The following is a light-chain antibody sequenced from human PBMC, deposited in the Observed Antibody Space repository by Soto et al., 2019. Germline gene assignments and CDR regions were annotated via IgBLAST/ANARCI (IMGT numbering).Light chain of an antibody. Sequence: DIQMTQSPSSLSASVGDRVTITCQASQDISHYLNWYQQKPGKAPKLLIYDASDLGTGVPSRFSGSTSGTDFTLTISSLQPEDFATYYCQQLNSYPPTFGGGTKVEIK. CDR2: DAS. CDR1: QDISHY. CDR3: QQLNSYPPT. V-gene: IGKV1-33*01. J-gene: IGKJ4*01.